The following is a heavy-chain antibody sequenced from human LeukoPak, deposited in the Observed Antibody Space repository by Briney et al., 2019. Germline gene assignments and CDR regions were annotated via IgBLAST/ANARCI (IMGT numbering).Heavy chain of an antibody. CDR3: AREGYYYGSGSYYEAPYYYYYMDV. J-gene: IGHJ6*03. Sequence: PSETLSLTCTVSGGSISSYYWSWIRQPAGKGLEWIGRIYTSGSTNYNPSLKSRVTMSVDTSKNQFSLKLSSVTAADTAVYYCAREGYYYGSGSYYEAPYYYYYMDVWGKGTTVTISS. D-gene: IGHD3-10*01. CDR1: GGSISSYY. V-gene: IGHV4-4*07. CDR2: IYTSGST.